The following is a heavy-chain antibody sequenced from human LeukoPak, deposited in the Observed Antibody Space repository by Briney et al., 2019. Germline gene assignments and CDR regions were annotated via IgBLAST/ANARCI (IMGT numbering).Heavy chain of an antibody. V-gene: IGHV4-30-2*01. D-gene: IGHD5-24*01. Sequence: SETLSLTCAVSGGSISSGGYSWSWIRQPPGKGLEWIGYIYHSGSTYYNPSLKGRVTISVDRSKNQFSLKLSSVTAADTAVYYCARGVEMATILFDYWGQGTLVTVSS. CDR1: GGSISSGGYS. J-gene: IGHJ4*02. CDR3: ARGVEMATILFDY. CDR2: IYHSGST.